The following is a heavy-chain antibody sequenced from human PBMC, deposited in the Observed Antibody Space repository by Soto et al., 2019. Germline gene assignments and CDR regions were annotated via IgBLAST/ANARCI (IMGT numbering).Heavy chain of an antibody. D-gene: IGHD1-26*01. CDR1: GYTFTSYD. V-gene: IGHV1-8*01. J-gene: IGHJ6*02. Sequence: QVQLVQSGAEVKKPGASVKVSCKASGYTFTSYDINWERQATGQGLEWMGWMNPNSANTGYAQKFQGRVPMNRMTSRRTAYMALIRLRSEDTAVYYCAGERVRGMGVWGQGTTVSVSS. CDR2: MNPNSANT. CDR3: AGERVRGMGV.